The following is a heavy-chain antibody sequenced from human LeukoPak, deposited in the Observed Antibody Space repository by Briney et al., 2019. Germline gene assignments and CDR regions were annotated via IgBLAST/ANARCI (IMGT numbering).Heavy chain of an antibody. CDR3: ARALVGQMYYYDSSGYYWYFDL. Sequence: PGGSLRLSCATSGFTFSSYWMTWVRQAPGKGLEWVASIVEDGSETYYLDSVKGRFTFSRDNAKNSLYLQMNSLRGEDTAVYYCARALVGQMYYYDSSGYYWYFDLWGRGTLVTVSS. D-gene: IGHD3-22*01. CDR2: IVEDGSET. CDR1: GFTFSSYW. J-gene: IGHJ2*01. V-gene: IGHV3-7*01.